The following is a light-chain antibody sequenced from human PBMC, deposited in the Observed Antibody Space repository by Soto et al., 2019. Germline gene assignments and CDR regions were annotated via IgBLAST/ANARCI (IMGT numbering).Light chain of an antibody. CDR1: QSISTH. J-gene: IGKJ2*01. CDR3: QQYADYPLA. V-gene: IGKV1-5*01. CDR2: EAS. Sequence: DIHMTQSPSTLSASVGDRVTITCRASQSISTHLAWYQQKPGDAPNLLIYEASTLQSGVPSRFRGSSSGTDFTPTVSSLQTDDFASDYCQQYADYPLAFGQGTRVDIK.